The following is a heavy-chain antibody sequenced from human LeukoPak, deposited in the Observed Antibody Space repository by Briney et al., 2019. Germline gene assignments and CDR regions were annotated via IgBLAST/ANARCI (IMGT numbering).Heavy chain of an antibody. V-gene: IGHV4-39*01. D-gene: IGHD6-19*01. Sequence: SETLSLTCTVSGGSISSSSYYWVWLRQPPGKGLEWIGSIYYSGSTYYNPSLKSRVTISVDTSTNQFSLKLSSVTAADTAVYYCARHYGSGWYGEFDYWGQGTLVTVSS. CDR1: GGSISSSSYY. J-gene: IGHJ4*02. CDR3: ARHYGSGWYGEFDY. CDR2: IYYSGST.